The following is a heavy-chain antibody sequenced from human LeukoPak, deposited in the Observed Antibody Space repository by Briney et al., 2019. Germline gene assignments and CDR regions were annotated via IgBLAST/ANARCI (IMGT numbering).Heavy chain of an antibody. D-gene: IGHD3-16*01. J-gene: IGHJ4*02. CDR1: GFTFSNYA. CDR3: AKDRATRRWGTQEFDY. V-gene: IGHV3-23*01. Sequence: GGSLRLSCAASGFTFSNYAMSWVRQAPGKGLEWVSAISGSGGSTNYADSVKGRFTISRDNSKNTLYLQMSSLRAEDTAVYYCAKDRATRRWGTQEFDYWGQGTLVTVSS. CDR2: ISGSGGST.